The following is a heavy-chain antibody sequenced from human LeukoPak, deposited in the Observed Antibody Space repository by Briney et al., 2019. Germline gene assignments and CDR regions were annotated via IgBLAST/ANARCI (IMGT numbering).Heavy chain of an antibody. Sequence: GGSLRLSCAASGFTFSSYAMHWVGQAPGKGLEWVAVISYDGSNKYYADSVKGRFTISRDNSKNTLYLQMNSLRAEDTAVYYCARDRYYYDSSGYSYDAFDIWGQGTMVTVSS. D-gene: IGHD3-22*01. CDR3: ARDRYYYDSSGYSYDAFDI. V-gene: IGHV3-30-3*01. J-gene: IGHJ3*02. CDR1: GFTFSSYA. CDR2: ISYDGSNK.